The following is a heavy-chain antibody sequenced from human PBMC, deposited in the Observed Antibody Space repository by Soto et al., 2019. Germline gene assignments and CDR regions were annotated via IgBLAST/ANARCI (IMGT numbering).Heavy chain of an antibody. CDR2: IYWDDDK. CDR3: AHMLGTDSHLGY. V-gene: IGHV2-5*02. Sequence: QITLKESGPTLVKPTQTLTLTCTFSGFSLTTSRVGVGWIRQPPGKALEWLALIYWDDDKRYSPSLSSRLTIPKYTSKNQVVLTKTNMDPVDTATYYRAHMLGTDSHLGYWGQGTLVTVSS. J-gene: IGHJ4*02. CDR1: GFSLTTSRVG. D-gene: IGHD5-18*01.